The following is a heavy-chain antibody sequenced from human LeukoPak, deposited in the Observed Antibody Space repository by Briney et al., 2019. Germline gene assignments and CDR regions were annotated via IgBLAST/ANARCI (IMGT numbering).Heavy chain of an antibody. J-gene: IGHJ4*02. CDR1: GYSFTSYW. V-gene: IGHV5-51*01. Sequence: ESLKISCKGSGYSFTSYWIGWVRQMPGKGLEWMGIIYPSDSDTRYSPSFSPSFQGQVTISADKSISTAYLQWSSLKASDTAMYYCARGLPPFDYWGQGTLVTVSS. CDR2: IYPSDSDT. CDR3: ARGLPPFDY.